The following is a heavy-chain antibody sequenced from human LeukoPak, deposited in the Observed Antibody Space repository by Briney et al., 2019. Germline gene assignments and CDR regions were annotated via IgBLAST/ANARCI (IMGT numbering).Heavy chain of an antibody. CDR1: GGTFHSYA. D-gene: IGHD5-12*01. CDR3: AREGVDIVATIIGYYYYGMDV. Sequence: ASVEVSCPASGGTFHSYAISWVGQGPGQGLEWVGGVIPIFCTANYAQKFQGRVTITADESTSTAYMELSGLRSEDTAVYYCAREGVDIVATIIGYYYYGMDVWGQGTTVTVSS. J-gene: IGHJ6*02. V-gene: IGHV1-69*13. CDR2: VIPIFCTA.